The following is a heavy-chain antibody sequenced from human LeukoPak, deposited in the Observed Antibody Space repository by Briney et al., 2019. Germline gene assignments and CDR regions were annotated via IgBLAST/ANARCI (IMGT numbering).Heavy chain of an antibody. J-gene: IGHJ3*02. Sequence: GGSLRLSCAASGFTFRSYAMSWVRQAPGTGLEWVSAIRGSGGSTYYADSVKGRFTISRDNSKNTLYLQMNSLRAEDTAVYYCAKVYFDFDIWGQGTMVTVSS. CDR3: AKVYFDFDI. CDR1: GFTFRSYA. V-gene: IGHV3-23*01. CDR2: IRGSGGST. D-gene: IGHD2/OR15-2a*01.